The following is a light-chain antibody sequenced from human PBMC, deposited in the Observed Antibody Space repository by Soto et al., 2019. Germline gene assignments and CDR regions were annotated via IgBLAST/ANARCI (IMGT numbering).Light chain of an antibody. J-gene: IGKJ4*01. V-gene: IGKV1-5*03. CDR3: HQYTDSPLT. Sequence: DIQLTQSPSSLSASVGDRVTITCRASQSINVYLAWYQQRPGKAPKLLIYRASTLGSGVPSRFSGSGSGTEFTLTINSLQPDDFTTYYCHQYTDSPLTFGGGTKLDIK. CDR1: QSINVY. CDR2: RAS.